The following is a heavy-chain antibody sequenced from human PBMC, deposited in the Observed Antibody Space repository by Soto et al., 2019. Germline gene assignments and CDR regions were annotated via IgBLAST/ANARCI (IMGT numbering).Heavy chain of an antibody. CDR1: GGTFNSYS. V-gene: IGHV1-69*06. J-gene: IGHJ5*02. Sequence: QVQLVQSGAEVKTPGSSVKVSCKASGGTFNSYSTDCVRQAPRQGFEWMGGIIPMTGRPNYAQRFQGRVTFSADKSSNTVYMEVNSLTHEATAVYYCTRRGRQSANWFDPWGQGTLVTVSS. CDR2: IIPMTGRP. CDR3: TRRGRQSANWFDP.